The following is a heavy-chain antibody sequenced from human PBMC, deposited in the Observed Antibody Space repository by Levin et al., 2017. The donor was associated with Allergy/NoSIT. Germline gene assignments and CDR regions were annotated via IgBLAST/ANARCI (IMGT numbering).Heavy chain of an antibody. J-gene: IGHJ4*02. Sequence: SQTLSLTCAVSGGSISSSNWWSWVRQPPGKELEWIGEIYHRGNTNYNPSLKNRITVSIERSKNQFSLRLSSVTATDTATYYCARGTLSDSSSSYFDSWGQGTLVTVSS. CDR3: ARGTLSDSSSSYFDS. D-gene: IGHD6-13*01. V-gene: IGHV4-4*02. CDR2: IYHRGNT. CDR1: GGSISSSNW.